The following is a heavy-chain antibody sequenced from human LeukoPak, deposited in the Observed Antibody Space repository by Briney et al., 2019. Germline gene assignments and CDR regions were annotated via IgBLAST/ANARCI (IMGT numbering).Heavy chain of an antibody. CDR1: VFTFSSFW. J-gene: IGHJ4*02. V-gene: IGHV3-74*03. D-gene: IGHD5-18*01. CDR3: ARGYTYGSIDY. Sequence: TGGSLSLSCAASVFTFSSFWMHWVRQVPGEGLVWVSRINKDGSSITYADSVKGRFTISRDNAKNTLYLQMNSLRAEDTSVYYCARGYTYGSIDYWGQGTLVTVSS. CDR2: INKDGSSI.